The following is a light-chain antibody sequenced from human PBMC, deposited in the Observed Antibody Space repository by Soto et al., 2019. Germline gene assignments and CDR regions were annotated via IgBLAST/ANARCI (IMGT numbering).Light chain of an antibody. J-gene: IGKJ5*01. CDR3: QQYNNWPPIT. CDR2: GAS. CDR1: QGISSR. V-gene: IGKV1-12*01. Sequence: DIQMTQSPSSVSASVGDRVTITCRASQGISSRLAWYQQKPGKAPKLLIYGASTRATGIPARFSGSGSGTEFTLTISSLQSEDFAVYYCQQYNNWPPITFGQGTRLEI.